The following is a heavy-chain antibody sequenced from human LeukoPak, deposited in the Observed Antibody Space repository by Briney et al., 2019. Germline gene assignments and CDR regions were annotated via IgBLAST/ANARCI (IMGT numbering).Heavy chain of an antibody. V-gene: IGHV1-69*01. CDR2: IIPIFGTA. Sequence: SVKVSCKASRGTFSSYAISWVRQAPGQGLEWMGGIIPIFGTANYAQKFQGRVTITADESTSTAYMELSSLRSEDTAVYYCARDSVYDFWSGYYWGQGTLVTVSS. D-gene: IGHD3-3*01. J-gene: IGHJ4*02. CDR3: ARDSVYDFWSGYY. CDR1: RGTFSSYA.